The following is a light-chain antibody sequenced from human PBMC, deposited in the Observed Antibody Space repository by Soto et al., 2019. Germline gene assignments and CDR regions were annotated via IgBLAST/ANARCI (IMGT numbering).Light chain of an antibody. J-gene: IGLJ1*01. CDR2: EVN. CDR3: SSYAGSSNV. V-gene: IGLV2-8*01. CDR1: SSDVGGYNY. Sequence: QSALTQPPSASGSPGQSVAISCTGTSSDVGGYNYVSWYQQHPGKAPKLMIYEVNKRPSGVPDRFSGSKSGNTASLTVSGLQAEDEADYYCSSYAGSSNVLGTGTKVT.